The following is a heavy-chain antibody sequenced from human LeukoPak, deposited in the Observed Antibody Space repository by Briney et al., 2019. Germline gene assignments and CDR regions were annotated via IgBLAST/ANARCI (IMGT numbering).Heavy chain of an antibody. CDR1: GYSFSSYW. J-gene: IGHJ6*02. V-gene: IGHV3-74*01. Sequence: PGGSLRLSCGASGYSFSSYWMHWVRQVPGKGLVWVSRINVAGTTTTYADSVKGRFTISRDNAKNTLSLEMDSLRVEDTAIYYCIRGVSGYYSYYAMDVWGQGATVIVSS. D-gene: IGHD1-26*01. CDR3: IRGVSGYYSYYAMDV. CDR2: INVAGTTT.